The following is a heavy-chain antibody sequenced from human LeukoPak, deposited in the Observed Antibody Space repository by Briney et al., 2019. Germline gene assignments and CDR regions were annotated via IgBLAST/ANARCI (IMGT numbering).Heavy chain of an antibody. CDR1: GFTFSSYG. Sequence: GGSLRLPCAASGFTFSSYGMHWVRQAPGKGLEWVAFIRYDGSNKYYADSVKGRFTISRDNSKNTLYLQMNSLRAEDTAVYYCAKDSDFWSGPNFDYWGQGTLVTVSS. V-gene: IGHV3-30*02. D-gene: IGHD3-3*01. CDR3: AKDSDFWSGPNFDY. J-gene: IGHJ4*02. CDR2: IRYDGSNK.